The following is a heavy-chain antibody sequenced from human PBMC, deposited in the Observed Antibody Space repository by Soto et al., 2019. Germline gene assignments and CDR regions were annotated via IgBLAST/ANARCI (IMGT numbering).Heavy chain of an antibody. CDR1: GGSISSGGYY. V-gene: IGHV4-31*03. CDR3: ATHYDILTGYYWPLDY. CDR2: IYYSGST. D-gene: IGHD3-9*01. Sequence: PSETLSLTCTVSGGSISSGGYYWSWIRQHPGKGLEWIGYIYYSGSTYYNPSLKSRVTISVDTSKNQFSLKLSSVTAADTAVYYCATHYDILTGYYWPLDYWGQGTLVTVSS. J-gene: IGHJ4*02.